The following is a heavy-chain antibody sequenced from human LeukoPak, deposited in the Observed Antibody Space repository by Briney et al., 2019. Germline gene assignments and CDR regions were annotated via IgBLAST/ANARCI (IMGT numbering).Heavy chain of an antibody. Sequence: GDSVKVSCKASGYTFTSYYMHWVRQAPGQGLEWMGIINPSGGSTSYAQKFQGRVTMTRDTSTSTVYMELSSLRSEDTAVYYCAREGSGSYFNPSRDFDYWGQGTLVTVSS. CDR3: AREGSGSYFNPSRDFDY. V-gene: IGHV1-46*01. J-gene: IGHJ4*02. CDR1: GYTFTSYY. CDR2: INPSGGST. D-gene: IGHD1-26*01.